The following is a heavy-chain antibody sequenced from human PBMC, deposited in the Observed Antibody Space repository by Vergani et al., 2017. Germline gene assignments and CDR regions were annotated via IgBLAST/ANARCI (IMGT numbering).Heavy chain of an antibody. V-gene: IGHV3-72*01. J-gene: IGHJ5*02. Sequence: EVQLVESGGGLVQPGGSLRLSCAAFGFTLSDHYMDWVRQAPGKGLEWVGRSRNKDYSYTTEYATSVKGRFTISRDDSKNSLYLHMNSLETEDTSMYYCSRGSRGNNWNDGNWFDAWSQGTLVTV. D-gene: IGHD1-1*01. CDR2: SRNKDYSYTT. CDR3: SRGSRGNNWNDGNWFDA. CDR1: GFTLSDHY.